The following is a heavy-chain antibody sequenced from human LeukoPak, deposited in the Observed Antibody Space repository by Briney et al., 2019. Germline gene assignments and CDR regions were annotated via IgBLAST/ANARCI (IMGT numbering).Heavy chain of an antibody. V-gene: IGHV4-59*01. CDR2: FYYSGST. CDR3: AREKVETVSNGFDP. Sequence: SETLSLTCTGSGGSISSYYWIWLRQPPGKGLEWIGYFYYSGSTNYNPSLKSRVTMSVDTSKNQFSLKLSSVTAADTALYYCAREKVETVSNGFDPWGQGTLVTVSS. J-gene: IGHJ5*02. CDR1: GGSISSYY. D-gene: IGHD1-14*01.